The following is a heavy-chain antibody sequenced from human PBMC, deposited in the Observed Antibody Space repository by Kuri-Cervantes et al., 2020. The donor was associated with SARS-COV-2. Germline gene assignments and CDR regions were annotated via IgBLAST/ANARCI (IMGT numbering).Heavy chain of an antibody. Sequence: ASVKVSCKASGYTFTGYYMHWVRQAPGRGLEWMGWINPNSGGTNYAQKFQGRVTMTRDTSISTAYMELSRLRSDDTAVYYCARVAVGATHPNYYMDVWGKGTTVTVSS. CDR1: GYTFTGYY. D-gene: IGHD1-26*01. J-gene: IGHJ6*03. CDR3: ARVAVGATHPNYYMDV. CDR2: INPNSGGT. V-gene: IGHV1-2*02.